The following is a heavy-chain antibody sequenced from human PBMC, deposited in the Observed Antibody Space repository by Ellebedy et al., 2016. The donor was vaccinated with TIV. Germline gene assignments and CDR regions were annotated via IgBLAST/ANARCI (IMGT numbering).Heavy chain of an antibody. Sequence: SETLSLTCTVSGGSISSYYWSWIRQPPGKGLEWIGYIYYSGSTNYNPSLKSRVTISVDTSKNQFSLKLSSVTAADTAVYYCARAGTTVTTPIGYWGQGTLVTVSS. CDR1: GGSISSYY. CDR2: IYYSGST. V-gene: IGHV4-59*01. D-gene: IGHD4-17*01. J-gene: IGHJ4*02. CDR3: ARAGTTVTTPIGY.